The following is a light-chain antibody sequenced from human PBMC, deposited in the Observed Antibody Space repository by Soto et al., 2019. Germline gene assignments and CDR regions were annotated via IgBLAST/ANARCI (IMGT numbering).Light chain of an antibody. CDR2: LAS. CDR1: QAIFRDSSGRHL. Sequence: DIVMTQSPDSLAVSLGERATISCRSSQAIFRDSSGRHLLAWYQQKPGQPPKLLIYLASTRESGVPDRFSGSLSLTAFTLTISSLLAEDVAVYYGQQFYNPPLFTFGLGTKLAI. V-gene: IGKV4-1*01. J-gene: IGKJ2*01. CDR3: QQFYNPPLFT.